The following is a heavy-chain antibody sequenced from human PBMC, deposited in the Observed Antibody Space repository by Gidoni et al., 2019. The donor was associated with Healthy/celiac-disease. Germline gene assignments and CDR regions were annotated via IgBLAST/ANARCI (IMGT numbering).Heavy chain of an antibody. V-gene: IGHV3-74*01. Sequence: EVQLVESGGGLVQPGGSLRLSCAASGFTFSSYWMHWVRQAPGKGLVWVSRINSDGSSTSYADSVKGRFTISRDNAKNTLYLQMNSLRAEDTAVYYCARSGGVEMATMSAGMDVWGQGTTVTVSS. D-gene: IGHD5-12*01. CDR2: INSDGSST. J-gene: IGHJ6*02. CDR1: GFTFSSYW. CDR3: ARSGGVEMATMSAGMDV.